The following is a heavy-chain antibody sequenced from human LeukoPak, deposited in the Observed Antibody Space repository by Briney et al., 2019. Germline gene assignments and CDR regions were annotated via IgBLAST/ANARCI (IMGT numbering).Heavy chain of an antibody. V-gene: IGHV1-69*04. D-gene: IGHD4-17*01. J-gene: IGHJ6*02. CDR2: IIPIFGIA. CDR3: ARVPHDYGDYVSSHYGMDV. CDR1: GGTFSSYA. Sequence: SVKVSCKASGGTFSSYAISWVRQAPGQGLEWMGRIIPIFGIANYAQKFQGRVTITADKSTSTAYMEQSSLRSEDTAVYYCARVPHDYGDYVSSHYGMDVWGQGTTVTVSS.